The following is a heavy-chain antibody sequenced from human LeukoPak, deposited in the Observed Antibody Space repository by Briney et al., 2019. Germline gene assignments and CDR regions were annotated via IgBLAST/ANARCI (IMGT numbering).Heavy chain of an antibody. V-gene: IGHV4-59*01. CDR1: GGSISSYY. D-gene: IGHD6-13*01. CDR3: AREVPGGYSSSWDYWLDP. J-gene: IGHJ5*02. CDR2: IYYSGST. Sequence: SETLSLTCTVSGGSISSYYWSWIRQPPGKGLEWIGYIYYSGSTNYNPSLKSRVTISVDTSKNQFSLKLSSVTAADTAVYYCAREVPGGYSSSWDYWLDPWGQGTLVTVSS.